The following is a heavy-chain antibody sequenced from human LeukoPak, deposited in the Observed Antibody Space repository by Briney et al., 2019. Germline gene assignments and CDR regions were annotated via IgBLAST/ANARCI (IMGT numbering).Heavy chain of an antibody. V-gene: IGHV3-7*01. Sequence: GGSLRLFCAASGFTFSSCWMSWVRQAPGKGLEWVANIKEDGSEKYYVDSVKGRFTISRDNAKNSLYLQMNSLRAEDRAVYYCASRRWLDLWGQGTLVTVSS. D-gene: IGHD4-23*01. CDR3: ASRRWLDL. CDR2: IKEDGSEK. CDR1: GFTFSSCW. J-gene: IGHJ5*02.